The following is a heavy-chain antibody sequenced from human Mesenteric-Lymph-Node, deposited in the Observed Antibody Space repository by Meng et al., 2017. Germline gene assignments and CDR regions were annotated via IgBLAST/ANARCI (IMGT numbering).Heavy chain of an antibody. CDR3: ARGFVKYTVTRVGNWFDP. CDR1: GGSFSGYY. Sequence: QGQLQEWGAGLLKPSETLSLTCAFYGGSFSGYYWSWIRQPPGKGLEWIGEINHSGSTNYNPSLKSRVTISVDTSKNQFSLKLSSVTAADTAVYYCARGFVKYTVTRVGNWFDPWGQGTLVTVSS. V-gene: IGHV4-34*01. D-gene: IGHD4-17*01. CDR2: INHSGST. J-gene: IGHJ5*02.